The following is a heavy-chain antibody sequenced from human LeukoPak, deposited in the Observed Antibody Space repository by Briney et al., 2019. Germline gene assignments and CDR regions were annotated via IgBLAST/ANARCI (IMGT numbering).Heavy chain of an antibody. J-gene: IGHJ5*02. V-gene: IGHV1-69*13. Sequence: SVKVSCKASGGTFGRSTVSWVRQAPGQGLEWMGGIIPKFGSTDYAQKFHDRVTLTADESTDTAYMEVTSLTSDDTAVYYCAPHPSSSWFAIYFRSWGQGTLVTVSS. CDR2: IIPKFGST. CDR1: GGTFGRST. CDR3: APHPSSSWFAIYFRS. D-gene: IGHD6-13*01.